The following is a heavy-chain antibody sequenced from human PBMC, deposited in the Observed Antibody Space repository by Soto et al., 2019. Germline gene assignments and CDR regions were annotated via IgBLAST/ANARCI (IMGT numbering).Heavy chain of an antibody. Sequence: QVQLVQSGAEVKKPGASVKVSCKASGYTFTSYAISWVRQAPGQGLEWMGWISAYNGNTNYAQNFQGRVTMTTDTSTTIAYMELRSLRSDDTAVYYCARDAAAGLNDYWGQGTLVTVSS. V-gene: IGHV1-18*01. CDR2: ISAYNGNT. D-gene: IGHD6-13*01. J-gene: IGHJ4*02. CDR1: GYTFTSYA. CDR3: ARDAAAGLNDY.